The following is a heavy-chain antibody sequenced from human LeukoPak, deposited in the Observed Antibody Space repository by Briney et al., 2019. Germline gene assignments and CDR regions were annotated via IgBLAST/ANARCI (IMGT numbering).Heavy chain of an antibody. CDR1: GFTFSSYT. D-gene: IGHD3-16*01. J-gene: IGHJ4*02. V-gene: IGHV3-30*04. CDR2: ISYDGSNK. Sequence: GGSLRLSCAASGFTFSSYTMHWVRQAPGKGLEWVAVISYDGSNKYYADSVKGRFTISRDNSKNTLYLQMNSLRAEDTAVYYCARDKGAMGPFDYWGQGTLVTVST. CDR3: ARDKGAMGPFDY.